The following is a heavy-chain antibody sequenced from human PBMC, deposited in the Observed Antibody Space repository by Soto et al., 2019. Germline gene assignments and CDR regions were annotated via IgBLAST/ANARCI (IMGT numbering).Heavy chain of an antibody. CDR1: GGSFSSGVYS. CDR3: ARVPAAGRAYFDY. V-gene: IGHV4-30-2*01. CDR2: IYPNGRT. Sequence: SETLSLTCAVSGGSFSSGVYSWSWIRQPPGKGLEWIGYIYPNGRTHYNPSLKSRVTISVDRSKNQFSLELISVTDADTAVYYCARVPAAGRAYFDYWGQGTLVTVSS. D-gene: IGHD6-13*01. J-gene: IGHJ4*02.